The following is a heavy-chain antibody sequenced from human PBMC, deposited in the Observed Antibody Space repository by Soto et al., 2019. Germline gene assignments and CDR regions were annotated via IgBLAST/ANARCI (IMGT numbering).Heavy chain of an antibody. CDR1: GFTFSGSA. D-gene: IGHD1-26*01. Sequence: GGSLRLSCAASGFTFSGSAMHWVRQASGKGLEWVGRIRSKANSYATAYAASVKGRFTISRDDSKNTAYLQMNSLKTEDTAVYYCTALGGSNPYYYYYGMDVWGQGTTVTVSS. J-gene: IGHJ6*02. V-gene: IGHV3-73*01. CDR2: IRSKANSYAT. CDR3: TALGGSNPYYYYYGMDV.